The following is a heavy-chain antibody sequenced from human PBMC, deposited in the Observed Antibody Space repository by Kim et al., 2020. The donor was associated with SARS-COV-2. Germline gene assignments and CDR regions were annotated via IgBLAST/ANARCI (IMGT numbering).Heavy chain of an antibody. CDR2: IYYSGST. Sequence: SETLSLTCTVSGGSISSSSYYWGWIRQPPGKGLEWIGSIYYSGSTYYNPSLKSRVTISVDTSKNQFSLKLSSVTAADTAVYYCARDTHKARRASDMIGFDPWGQGTLVTVSS. CDR3: ARDTHKARRASDMIGFDP. D-gene: IGHD3-16*01. CDR1: GGSISSSSYY. J-gene: IGHJ5*02. V-gene: IGHV4-39*07.